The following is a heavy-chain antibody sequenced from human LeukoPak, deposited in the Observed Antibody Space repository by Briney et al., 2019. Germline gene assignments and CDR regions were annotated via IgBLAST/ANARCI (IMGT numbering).Heavy chain of an antibody. CDR2: LSSSGSAF. D-gene: IGHD3-3*01. V-gene: IGHV3-11*04. CDR3: ARSARLMKGVVEVTALDD. J-gene: IGHJ4*02. Sequence: TGGSLRLSCVVSGFTVSTNYMSWVRQAPGKGLEWIAYLSSSGSAFSYADSVKGRFTIARDNAKNSVYLEMNSLRADDTAVYYCARSARLMKGVVEVTALDDWGQGTLVTVSS. CDR1: GFTVSTNY.